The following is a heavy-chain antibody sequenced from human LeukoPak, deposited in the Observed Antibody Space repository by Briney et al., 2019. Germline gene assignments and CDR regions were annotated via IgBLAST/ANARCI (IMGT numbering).Heavy chain of an antibody. Sequence: PSETLSLTCAVSGDSISSYYWSWIRQPAGKGLEWIGRIYTTGSTNYNPSLKSRVTMSVDTSNNQFSLKLYSGTAAHSAVYYCARGGFTKFDAWGQGTLVTVSS. CDR2: IYTTGST. CDR1: GDSISSYY. J-gene: IGHJ5*02. D-gene: IGHD3-3*01. CDR3: ARGGFTKFDA. V-gene: IGHV4-4*07.